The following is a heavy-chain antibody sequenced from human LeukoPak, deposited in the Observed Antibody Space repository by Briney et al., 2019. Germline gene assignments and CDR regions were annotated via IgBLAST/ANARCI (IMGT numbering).Heavy chain of an antibody. CDR1: GYTFTSYA. J-gene: IGHJ1*01. D-gene: IGHD6-19*01. V-gene: IGHV1-18*01. CDR3: ARLGVAGDPSTAEYFQH. CDR2: ISLYNPKT. Sequence: GASVKVSCKASGYTFTSYAISWVLQAPGQGLDWMGWISLYNPKTNYAQKFQGRVTMTTDTSTSTAYMELRSLRSDDTAVYYCARLGVAGDPSTAEYFQHWGQGTLLTVSS.